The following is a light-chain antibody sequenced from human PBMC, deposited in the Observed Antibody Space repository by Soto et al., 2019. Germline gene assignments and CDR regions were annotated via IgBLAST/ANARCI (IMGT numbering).Light chain of an antibody. V-gene: IGLV3-9*01. Sequence: SYELTQPLSVSVALGQTARITCGGNNIGSKNVHWYQQKPGQAPVLVIYRASNRPSGFPERFSGSNSGNTSTLTISRAQAGDEADYYCQVWDSSTARVFGGGTKVTVL. J-gene: IGLJ3*02. CDR1: NIGSKN. CDR3: QVWDSSTARV. CDR2: RAS.